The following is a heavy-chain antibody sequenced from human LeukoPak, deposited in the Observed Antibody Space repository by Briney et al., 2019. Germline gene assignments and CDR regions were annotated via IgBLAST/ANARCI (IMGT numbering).Heavy chain of an antibody. D-gene: IGHD3-10*01. V-gene: IGHV3-30*18. CDR1: GFTFSSYG. Sequence: GGSLRLSCAASGFTFSSYGMHWVRQAPGKGLEWVAVISCDGSNKYYADSVKGRFTISRDNSKNTLYLQMNSLRAEDTAVYYCAKDAVRGVMRYYFDYWGQGTLVTVSS. CDR3: AKDAVRGVMRYYFDY. J-gene: IGHJ4*02. CDR2: ISCDGSNK.